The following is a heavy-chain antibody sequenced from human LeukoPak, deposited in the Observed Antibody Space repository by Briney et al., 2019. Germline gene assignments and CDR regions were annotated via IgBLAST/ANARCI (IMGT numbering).Heavy chain of an antibody. Sequence: SETLSLTCTVSGGSISSSSYYWGWIRQPPGKGLEWIGSIYYSGSTYYSPSLKSRVTISVDTSKNQFSLKLSSVTAADTAVYYCARDPHSSSFDYWGQGTLVTVSS. V-gene: IGHV4-39*07. CDR3: ARDPHSSSFDY. D-gene: IGHD6-13*01. CDR1: GGSISSSSYY. CDR2: IYYSGST. J-gene: IGHJ4*02.